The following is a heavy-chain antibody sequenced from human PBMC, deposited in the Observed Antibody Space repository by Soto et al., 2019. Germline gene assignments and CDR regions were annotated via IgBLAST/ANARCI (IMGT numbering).Heavy chain of an antibody. J-gene: IGHJ4*02. D-gene: IGHD1-26*01. CDR3: AKDSGFDY. Sequence: QVQLVESGGGVVQPGRSLRLSCAASGFTFSSYGMHWVRQAPGKGLEWVAVISYDGSNKYYADSVKGRFTISRDNSKNTLYLQMNRLRAEDTAVYYCAKDSGFDYWGQGTLVTVSS. V-gene: IGHV3-30*18. CDR2: ISYDGSNK. CDR1: GFTFSSYG.